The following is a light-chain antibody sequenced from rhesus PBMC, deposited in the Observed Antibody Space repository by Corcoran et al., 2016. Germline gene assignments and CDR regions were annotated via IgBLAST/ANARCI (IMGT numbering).Light chain of an antibody. J-gene: IGKJ2*01. Sequence: QVILTQSPATLSLSPGERASLSCRASQSVSTYLAWYQKKPGQAPRLLIYGASNRATEIPDRLSGSGSGTDFTLTISSLEPEDVGIYHCFQHNNGYSFGQGTKVEI. CDR3: FQHNNGYS. CDR2: GAS. CDR1: QSVSTY. V-gene: IGKV3-10*01.